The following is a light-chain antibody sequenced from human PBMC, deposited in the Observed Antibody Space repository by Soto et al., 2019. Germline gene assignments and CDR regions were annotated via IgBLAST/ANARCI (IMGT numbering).Light chain of an antibody. CDR2: EGS. J-gene: IGLJ2*01. CDR3: CSYAGSSTLGVV. Sequence: QSALTQPASVSGSPGQSITISCTGTSSDVGSYNLVSWYQQHPGKAPKLMIYEGSKRPSGVSNRFSGSESGNTASLTISGLQAEDEADYYCCSYAGSSTLGVVFGGGTKVTVL. CDR1: SSDVGSYNL. V-gene: IGLV2-23*01.